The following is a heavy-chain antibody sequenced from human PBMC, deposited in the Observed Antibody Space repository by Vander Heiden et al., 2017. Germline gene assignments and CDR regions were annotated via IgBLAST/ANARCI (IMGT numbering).Heavy chain of an antibody. V-gene: IGHV1-69*01. J-gene: IGHJ4*02. CDR3: ARAPSSMVLMDY. Sequence: QVQLVQSGAEVKKPGSSVKVSCQASGGTFSSYAISRVRQAPGHGVEWMGGIIPIFGTANYAQKFQGRVTITADESTSTAYMELSSLRSEDTAVYYCARAPSSMVLMDYWGQGTLVTVSS. CDR2: IIPIFGTA. D-gene: IGHD2-8*01. CDR1: GGTFSSYA.